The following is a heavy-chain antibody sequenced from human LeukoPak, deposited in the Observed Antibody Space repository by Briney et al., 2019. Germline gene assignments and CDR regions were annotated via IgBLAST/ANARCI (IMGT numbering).Heavy chain of an antibody. CDR1: GFTFSSYA. CDR2: ISYDGSNK. J-gene: IGHJ3*02. Sequence: ERSLRLSCAASGFTFSSYAMHWVRQAPGKGLEWVAVISYDGSNKYYADSVKGRFTISRDNSKNTLYLQMNSLRAEDTAVYYCARGGFDIWGQGTMVTVSS. CDR3: ARGGFDI. V-gene: IGHV3-30-3*01.